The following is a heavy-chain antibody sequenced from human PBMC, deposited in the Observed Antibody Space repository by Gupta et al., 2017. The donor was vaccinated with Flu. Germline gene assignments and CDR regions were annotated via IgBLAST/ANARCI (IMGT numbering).Heavy chain of an antibody. D-gene: IGHD2-15*01. V-gene: IGHV1-18*01. CDR3: ARADDIVVVVAATPGQHDY. CDR1: GYTFTSYG. CDR2: ISAYNGNT. J-gene: IGHJ4*02. Sequence: QVQLVQSGAEVTKPGASVKVSCKASGYTFTSYGISWVRQAPGQGLEWMGWISAYNGNTNNAQKLQSRVTMTTDTSTSTAYMELRSLRSDDTAVYYCARADDIVVVVAATPGQHDYWGQGTLVTVSS.